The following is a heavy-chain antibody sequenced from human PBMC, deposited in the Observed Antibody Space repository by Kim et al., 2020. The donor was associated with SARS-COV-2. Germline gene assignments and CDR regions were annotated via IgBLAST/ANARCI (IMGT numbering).Heavy chain of an antibody. D-gene: IGHD2-2*02. V-gene: IGHV4-34*01. Sequence: RVTISVDTSKNQFSLKLSSVTAADTAVYYCARGGYCSSTSCYTLQAWFDPWGQGTLVTVSS. J-gene: IGHJ5*02. CDR3: ARGGYCSSTSCYTLQAWFDP.